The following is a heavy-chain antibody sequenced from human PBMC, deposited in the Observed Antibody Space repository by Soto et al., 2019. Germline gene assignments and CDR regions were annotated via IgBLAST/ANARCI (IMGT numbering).Heavy chain of an antibody. Sequence: GGSLSLSCAASGFTFSISPMHWVRQAPGKGPEWVALISYDGTNKFYADSVKGRFTISRDNSKSTLYLQVDSLRPEDAAVYYCARDPKTSGGQHWAFNYFDSWGQGTLVTVSS. CDR1: GFTFSISP. J-gene: IGHJ4*02. V-gene: IGHV3-30-3*01. CDR3: ARDPKTSGGQHWAFNYFDS. CDR2: ISYDGTNK. D-gene: IGHD7-27*01.